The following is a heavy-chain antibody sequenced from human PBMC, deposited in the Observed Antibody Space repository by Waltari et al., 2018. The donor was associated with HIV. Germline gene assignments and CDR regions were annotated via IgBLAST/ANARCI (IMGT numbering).Heavy chain of an antibody. D-gene: IGHD7-27*01. J-gene: IGHJ4*02. CDR3: ARDINGGWGY. CDR2: ISRSSSSI. CDR1: GFTVSNYT. V-gene: IGHV3-48*01. Sequence: EVQLVESGGGLVQRGGSLRLSCAASGFTVSNYTMNWVRQDPGKGLEWVSYISRSSSSIFYADSVKGRFTISRDNAKNSLYLQMNSLRVEDTAVYYCARDINGGWGYWGQGTLVTVAS.